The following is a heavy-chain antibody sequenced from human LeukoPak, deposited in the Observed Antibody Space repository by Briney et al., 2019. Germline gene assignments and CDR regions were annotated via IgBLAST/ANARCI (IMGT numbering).Heavy chain of an antibody. CDR3: AIYSTYYYDSSGYIWDY. CDR1: GYTFTGYY. D-gene: IGHD3-22*01. J-gene: IGHJ4*02. V-gene: IGHV1-2*02. Sequence: ASVKVSCKASGYTFTGYYMHWVRQAPGQGLEWMGWINPNSGGTNYAQKFQGRVTMTRDTSISTAYMELSRLRSDDTAVYYCAIYSTYYYDSSGYIWDYWGQGTLVTVSS. CDR2: INPNSGGT.